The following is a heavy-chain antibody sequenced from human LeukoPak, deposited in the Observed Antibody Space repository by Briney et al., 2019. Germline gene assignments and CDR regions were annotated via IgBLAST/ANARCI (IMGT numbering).Heavy chain of an antibody. CDR1: GFIFSSYA. V-gene: IGHV3-23*01. D-gene: IGHD2/OR15-2a*01. CDR3: AKDVRRSFYYFDY. CDR2: ISGSGGST. J-gene: IGHJ4*02. Sequence: PGGSLRLSCAASGFIFSSYAMSWVRQAPGKGLEWVSAISGSGGSTYYADSVKGRFTISRDNSKNTLYLQMNSLRAEDTAVYYCAKDVRRSFYYFDYWGQGTLVTVSS.